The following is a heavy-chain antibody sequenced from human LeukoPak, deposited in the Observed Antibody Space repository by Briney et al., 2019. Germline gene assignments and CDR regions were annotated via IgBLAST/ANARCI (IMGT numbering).Heavy chain of an antibody. CDR3: ARLLPGTDEGDAFDI. J-gene: IGHJ3*02. V-gene: IGHV4-59*08. CDR2: IYYSGST. Sequence: SETLSLTCTVSGGSINSYYWSWIRQPPGKGLEWIGYIYYSGSTNYNPSLKSRVTISVDTSKNQFSLKLSSVTAADTAVYYCARLLPGTDEGDAFDIWGQGTMVTVSS. CDR1: GGSINSYY. D-gene: IGHD1-1*01.